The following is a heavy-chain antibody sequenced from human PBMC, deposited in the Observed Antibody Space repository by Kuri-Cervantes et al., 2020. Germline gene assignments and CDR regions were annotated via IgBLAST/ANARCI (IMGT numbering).Heavy chain of an antibody. CDR2: ISAYNGNT. Sequence: ASVKVSCKASGYTFTSYGISWVRQAPGQGLEWMGWISAYNGNTNYAQKLQGRVTMTTDTSTSAAYMELRSLRSDDTAVYYCARDYDLHGSGSDYSRNWFDPWGQGTLVTVSS. D-gene: IGHD3-10*01. J-gene: IGHJ5*02. CDR3: ARDYDLHGSGSDYSRNWFDP. V-gene: IGHV1-18*01. CDR1: GYTFTSYG.